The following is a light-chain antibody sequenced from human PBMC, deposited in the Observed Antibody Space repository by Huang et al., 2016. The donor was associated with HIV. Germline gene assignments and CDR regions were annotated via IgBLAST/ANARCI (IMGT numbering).Light chain of an antibody. V-gene: IGKV1-39*01. J-gene: IGKJ4*01. Sequence: DIQMTQSPSSLSASVGDRVTITCRASLNIGTYLNWYRQKPGEAPKLLIFGASSLQSGVPSRFRGSGSGTDFTLTISSLQPEDFATYYCQHSYTTPLGFGGGTTVEI. CDR3: QHSYTTPLG. CDR1: LNIGTY. CDR2: GAS.